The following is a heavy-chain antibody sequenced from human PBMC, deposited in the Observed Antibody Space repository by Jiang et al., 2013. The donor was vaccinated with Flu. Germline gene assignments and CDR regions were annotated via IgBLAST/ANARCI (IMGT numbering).Heavy chain of an antibody. CDR1: GYSFTSYW. CDR2: IYPGDSDT. D-gene: IGHD3-22*01. V-gene: IGHV5-51*01. Sequence: GAEVKKPGESLKISCKGSGYSFTSYWIGWVRQMPGKGLEWMGIIYPGDSDTRYSPSFQGQVTISADKSISTAYLQWSSLKASDTAMYYCARRRYYDSSGYYIDYWGQGTLVTVSS. CDR3: ARRRYYDSSGYYIDY. J-gene: IGHJ4*02.